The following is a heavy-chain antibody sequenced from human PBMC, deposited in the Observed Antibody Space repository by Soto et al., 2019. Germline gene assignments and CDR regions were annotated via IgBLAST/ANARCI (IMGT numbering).Heavy chain of an antibody. CDR2: IYPGDSDT. V-gene: IGHV5-51*01. J-gene: IGHJ5*02. CDR1: GCSFTSYW. CDR3: ARHSNYDSTYNWFDP. D-gene: IGHD3-22*01. Sequence: GESLKISCKGSGCSFTSYWIGWVRQMPGKGLEWMGIIYPGDSDTRYSPSFQGQVTISADKSISTAYLQWSSLKASDTAMYYCARHSNYDSTYNWFDPWGQGTLVTVSS.